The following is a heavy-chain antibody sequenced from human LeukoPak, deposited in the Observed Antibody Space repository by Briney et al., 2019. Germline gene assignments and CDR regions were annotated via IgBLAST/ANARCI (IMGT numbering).Heavy chain of an antibody. CDR3: ATDGGGSPFDY. D-gene: IGHD2-15*01. J-gene: IGHJ4*02. CDR2: IWNDGSKE. V-gene: IGHV3-33*01. Sequence: GRSLRLSCAASGFIFSMYAMHWVRRAPGKGLEWVAVIWNDGSKEKYADSVKGRFTISRDNSKNILYLQMNSLRAEDTAMYYCATDGGGSPFDYWGQGTLVTVSS. CDR1: GFIFSMYA.